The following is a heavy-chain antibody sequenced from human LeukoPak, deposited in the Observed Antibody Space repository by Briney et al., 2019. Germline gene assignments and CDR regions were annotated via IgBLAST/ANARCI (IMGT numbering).Heavy chain of an antibody. J-gene: IGHJ4*02. Sequence: GESLKISCEGSGYSFTTYWIGWVRQMPGKGLEWMGIIYPGDSDIRYSPSFQGQVTISADKSISTAYLQWSSLKASDTATYYCARQKGDSSGYWYWGQGTLATVSS. D-gene: IGHD3-22*01. CDR3: ARQKGDSSGYWY. CDR1: GYSFTTYW. V-gene: IGHV5-51*01. CDR2: IYPGDSDI.